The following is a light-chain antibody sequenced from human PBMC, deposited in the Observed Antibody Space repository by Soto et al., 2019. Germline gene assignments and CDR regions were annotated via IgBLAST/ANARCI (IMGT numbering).Light chain of an antibody. CDR3: QQRSNWPPLIT. J-gene: IGKJ5*01. Sequence: EIVLTQSPATLSLSPGERATLSCRASQMVSSYLAWYQQKPGQAPRLLIYDASNRATGIPARFSGSGSGTDFTLTISSLEPEDFAVYYCQQRSNWPPLITFGQGTRLELK. CDR1: QMVSSY. V-gene: IGKV3-11*01. CDR2: DAS.